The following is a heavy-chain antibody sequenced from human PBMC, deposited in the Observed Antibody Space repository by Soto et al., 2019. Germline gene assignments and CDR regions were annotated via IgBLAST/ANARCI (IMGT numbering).Heavy chain of an antibody. V-gene: IGHV1-69*06. Sequence: QVQLVQSGAEVKKPWSSVKVSCKASGSTFSSYAISWVRQAPGQGLEWMGGIIPIFGTANYAQKFQGRVTITGDKSTSKADMELSSRISEDTAVYSCARGSDIAAAGGWLCWGQGTLVTVSS. D-gene: IGHD6-13*01. CDR1: GSTFSSYA. CDR2: IIPIFGTA. J-gene: IGHJ4*02. CDR3: ARGSDIAAAGGWLC.